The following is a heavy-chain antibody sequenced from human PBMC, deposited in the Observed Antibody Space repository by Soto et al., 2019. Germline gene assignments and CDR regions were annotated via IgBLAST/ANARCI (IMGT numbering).Heavy chain of an antibody. CDR3: AKFEGPPLEYWYLDF. D-gene: IGHD1-1*01. Sequence: GGSLRLSCAASGFTFSAYAMGWVRQAPGKGLEWVSTIHGGGGATHYADSGKGRFTISRDDSQNTLYSQMNSLSAWYTSVYYGAKFEGPPLEYWYLDFWGRGTLVTVSS. V-gene: IGHV3-23*01. CDR2: IHGGGGAT. J-gene: IGHJ2*01. CDR1: GFTFSAYA.